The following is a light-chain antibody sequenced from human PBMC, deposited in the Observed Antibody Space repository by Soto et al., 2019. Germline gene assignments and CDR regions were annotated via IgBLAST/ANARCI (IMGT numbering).Light chain of an antibody. CDR3: QQYGSSPGT. CDR1: QSVSSSS. CDR2: GAS. J-gene: IGKJ1*01. Sequence: EIVLTQSPGTLSLSPGERATLSCRASQSVSSSSLAWYQQKPGQAPRLLIYGASSRATGIPDRFSGSGSGTDFTLTISRLEPEDFAGYYCQQYGSSPGTFGQGTKVEIK. V-gene: IGKV3-20*01.